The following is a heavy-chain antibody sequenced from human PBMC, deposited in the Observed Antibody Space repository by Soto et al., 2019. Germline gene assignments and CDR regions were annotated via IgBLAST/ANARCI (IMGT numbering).Heavy chain of an antibody. V-gene: IGHV1-69*13. CDR1: GGTFSSYA. D-gene: IGHD2-15*01. CDR3: AGVAATVIYYHYGMDV. CDR2: IIPIFGTA. J-gene: IGHJ6*02. Sequence: SVKVSCKASGGTFSSYAISWVRQAPGQGLEWMGGIIPIFGTANYAQKFQGRVTITADESTSTAYMELSSLRSEDTAVYYCAGVAATVIYYHYGMDVWGQGTTVTVSS.